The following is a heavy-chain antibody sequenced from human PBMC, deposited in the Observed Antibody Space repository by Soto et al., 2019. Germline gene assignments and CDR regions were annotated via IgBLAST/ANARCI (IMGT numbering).Heavy chain of an antibody. D-gene: IGHD3-9*01. CDR2: ISYDGRNK. CDR1: GFTFSSYG. V-gene: IGHV3-30*18. J-gene: IGHJ4*02. CDR3: AKDFYDILTGYWFSLNY. Sequence: GGSLRLSCAASGFTFSSYGMHWVRQAPGKGLEWVAVISYDGRNKYYADYVKGRFTISRDNSKNTLYLQMNSLRAEDTAVYYCAKDFYDILTGYWFSLNYWGQGTLVTVSS.